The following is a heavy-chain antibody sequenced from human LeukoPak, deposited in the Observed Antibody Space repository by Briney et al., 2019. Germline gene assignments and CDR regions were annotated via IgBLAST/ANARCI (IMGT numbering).Heavy chain of an antibody. V-gene: IGHV3-21*01. CDR1: GFTFNVYS. CDR3: ARDSSDFDY. CDR2: ISSNSKYI. Sequence: GGSLRLSCAAPGFTFNVYSMNWVRQAPGKGLEWVSSISSNSKYIYYADSMRGRFTVSRDNAKNSLFLQLNSLRAEDTAVYYCARDSSDFDYWGQGTLVTVSS. D-gene: IGHD3-22*01. J-gene: IGHJ4*02.